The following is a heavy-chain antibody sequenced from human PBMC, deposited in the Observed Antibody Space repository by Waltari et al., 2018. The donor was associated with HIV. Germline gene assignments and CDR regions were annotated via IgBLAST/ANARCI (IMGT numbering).Heavy chain of an antibody. V-gene: IGHV1-24*01. CDR1: GYTLTELS. CDR3: ATAGYSSSWYHY. D-gene: IGHD6-13*01. Sequence: QVQLVQSGAEVKKPGASVKVSCKVSGYTLTELSMHWVRQAPGKGLEWMGGCGPEDGETINAQKFQGRVTMTEDTSTDTAYMGLSSLRSEDTAVYYCATAGYSSSWYHYWGQGTLVTVSS. CDR2: CGPEDGET. J-gene: IGHJ4*02.